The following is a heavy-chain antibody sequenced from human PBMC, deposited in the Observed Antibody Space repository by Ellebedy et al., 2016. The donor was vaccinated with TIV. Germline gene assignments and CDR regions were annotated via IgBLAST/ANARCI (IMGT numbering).Heavy chain of an antibody. Sequence: PAGSLRLSCAASGFVFSSYTMWWVRQAPGQGLAWVAVTSFDDKNNHYADPVKGRFTISRANSQNTLYLHMDSLRYEDTAVYYCARDPYSSGWSAIGYFDHWGQGTLVTVSS. CDR1: GFVFSSYT. V-gene: IGHV3-30*04. CDR2: TSFDDKNN. J-gene: IGHJ4*02. CDR3: ARDPYSSGWSAIGYFDH. D-gene: IGHD6-13*01.